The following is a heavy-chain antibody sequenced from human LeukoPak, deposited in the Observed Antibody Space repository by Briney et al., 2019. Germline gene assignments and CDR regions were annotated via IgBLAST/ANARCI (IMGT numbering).Heavy chain of an antibody. CDR2: INHSGST. D-gene: IGHD6-6*01. CDR3: ARGTRSSSPGVDY. J-gene: IGHJ4*02. CDR1: GGSFSGYY. Sequence: PSETLSLTCAVYGGSFSGYYWSWIRQPPGKGLEWIGEINHSGSTNYNPSLKSRVTISVDTSKNQFSLKLSSVTAADTAVYYCARGTRSSSPGVDYWGQGTLVTVSS. V-gene: IGHV4-34*01.